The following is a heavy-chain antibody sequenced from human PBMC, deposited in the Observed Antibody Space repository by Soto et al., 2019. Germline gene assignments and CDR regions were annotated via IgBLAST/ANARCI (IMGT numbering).Heavy chain of an antibody. Sequence: SETLSLTCTVSGGSISSYYWSWIRQPPGKGLEWIGYIYYSGSTNYNPSLKSRVTISVDTSKNQFSLKLSSVTAADTAVYYCARERGYVFDYWGQGTLVTVSS. D-gene: IGHD2-2*01. CDR2: IYYSGST. CDR1: GGSISSYY. CDR3: ARERGYVFDY. J-gene: IGHJ4*02. V-gene: IGHV4-59*01.